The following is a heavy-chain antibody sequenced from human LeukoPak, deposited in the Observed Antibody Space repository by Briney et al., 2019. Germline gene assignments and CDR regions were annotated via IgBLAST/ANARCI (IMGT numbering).Heavy chain of an antibody. CDR1: GYTLTELS. V-gene: IGHV1-24*01. Sequence: ASVKVSCKVSGYTLTELSMHWVRQAPGKGLEWMGGFDPEDGETIYAQKFHGRVTMTEDTSTDTAYMELSSLRSEDTAVYYCATRYQLLNNWFDPWGQGTLVTVSS. D-gene: IGHD2-2*01. J-gene: IGHJ5*02. CDR2: FDPEDGET. CDR3: ATRYQLLNNWFDP.